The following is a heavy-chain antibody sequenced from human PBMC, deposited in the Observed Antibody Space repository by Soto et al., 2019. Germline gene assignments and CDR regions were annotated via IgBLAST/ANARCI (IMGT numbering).Heavy chain of an antibody. CDR1: GFGLSTFA. CDR3: AKDAEDDYGDRRRTYFFDS. CDR2: ISGNGGTT. D-gene: IGHD4-17*01. Sequence: GGPMSLSRESAGFGLSTFAMSWGRHAPVQVLEWVSGISGNGGTTYYADSVKGRFTVSRDNLKNTLYLHLTALSAEDTALYFCAKDAEDDYGDRRRTYFFDSWGQGNLVTGSS. V-gene: IGHV3-23*01. J-gene: IGHJ4*02.